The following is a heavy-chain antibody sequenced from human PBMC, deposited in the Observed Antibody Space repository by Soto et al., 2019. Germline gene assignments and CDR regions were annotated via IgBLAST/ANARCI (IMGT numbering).Heavy chain of an antibody. CDR2: IIPIFGTA. D-gene: IGHD2-2*01. V-gene: IGHV1-69*12. CDR3: ARVEDIVLVPAATGIDV. Sequence: QVQLVQSGAEVKKPGSSVKVSCKASGFTFSSYAISWVRQAPGQGLEWMGGIIPIFGTANYAQKFKGRVTMTADESTSTAYMEMSSLRSEDTAVYYCARVEDIVLVPAATGIDVWGQGTTVTVSS. J-gene: IGHJ6*02. CDR1: GFTFSSYA.